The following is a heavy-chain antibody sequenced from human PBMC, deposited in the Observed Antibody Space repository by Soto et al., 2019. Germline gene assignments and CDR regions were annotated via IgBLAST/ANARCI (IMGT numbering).Heavy chain of an antibody. CDR3: ARTLTYCGGDCYGRHNDAFDI. CDR2: MNPNSGNT. CDR1: GYTFTSYD. V-gene: IGHV1-8*01. D-gene: IGHD2-21*02. J-gene: IGHJ3*02. Sequence: GASVKVSCKASGYTFTSYDINWVRQATGQGLEWMGWMNPNSGNTAYAQKFQGRVTMTRNTSINTAYMELSSLRSEDTAVYYCARTLTYCGGDCYGRHNDAFDIWGQGTMVTVSS.